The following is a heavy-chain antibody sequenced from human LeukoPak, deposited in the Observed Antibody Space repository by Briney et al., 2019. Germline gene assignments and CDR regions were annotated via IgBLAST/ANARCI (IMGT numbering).Heavy chain of an antibody. CDR1: GFTFSSYE. D-gene: IGHD2-2*02. CDR2: ISSSGSTI. V-gene: IGHV3-48*03. CDR3: ARDRYCSSTSCYITIDY. J-gene: IGHJ4*02. Sequence: GGSLRLSCAASGFTFSSYEMNWVRQAPGKGLEWVSYISSSGSTIYYADSVKGRFTISRDNAKNSLYLQMNSLRAEDTAVYYCARDRYCSSTSCYITIDYWGQGTLVTVSS.